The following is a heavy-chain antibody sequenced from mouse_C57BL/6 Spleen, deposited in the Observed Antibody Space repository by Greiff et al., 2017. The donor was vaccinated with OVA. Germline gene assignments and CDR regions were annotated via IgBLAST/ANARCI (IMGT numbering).Heavy chain of an antibody. CDR1: GYTFTSYW. Sequence: VQLQQPGAELVRPGSSVKLSCKASGYTFTSYWMHWVKQRPIQGLDWIGNIDPSDSETHYNQKFKDKATLTVDKSSSTAYMQLSSLTSEDSAVDYCARSYYGNYPYAMDDWGKGTSVTVSS. CDR2: IDPSDSET. D-gene: IGHD2-10*01. CDR3: ARSYYGNYPYAMDD. J-gene: IGHJ4*01. V-gene: IGHV1-52*01.